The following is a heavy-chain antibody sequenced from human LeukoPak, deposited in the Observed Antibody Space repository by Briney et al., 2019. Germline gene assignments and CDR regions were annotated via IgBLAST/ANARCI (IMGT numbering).Heavy chain of an antibody. J-gene: IGHJ6*04. CDR3: ARDPGCYGRYGMDV. CDR1: GFTFSNYS. Sequence: GGCLRLSCAASGFTFSNYSMNWVRQAPGKGLEWLSSINRGSNIIYYAASVKGRFTISRDNAKNSLYLQMNSLRDEDMSMYYCARDPGCYGRYGMDVWGEGTTVTVSS. V-gene: IGHV3-48*02. D-gene: IGHD2-2*01. CDR2: INRGSNII.